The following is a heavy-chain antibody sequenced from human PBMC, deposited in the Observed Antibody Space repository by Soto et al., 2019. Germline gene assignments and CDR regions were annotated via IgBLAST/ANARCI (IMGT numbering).Heavy chain of an antibody. D-gene: IGHD3-22*01. V-gene: IGHV1-58*01. Sequence: SVKVSCKASGFTFTSSAVQWVRQARGQRLEWIGWIVVGSGNTNYAQKFQERVTITRDMSTSTAYMELSSLRSEDTVVYYCAADPNYYDSSGYYYHYYYGMDVWGQGTTVTVSS. CDR1: GFTFTSSA. CDR2: IVVGSGNT. CDR3: AADPNYYDSSGYYYHYYYGMDV. J-gene: IGHJ6*02.